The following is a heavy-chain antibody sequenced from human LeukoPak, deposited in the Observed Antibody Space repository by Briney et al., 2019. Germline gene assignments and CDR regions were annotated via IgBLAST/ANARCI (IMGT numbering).Heavy chain of an antibody. Sequence: SETLSLTCTVSGGSISSSSYYWGWIRQPPGKGLEWIGSIYYSGSNYYNPSLKSRVTISVDTSKNQFSLKLSSVTAADTAVYYCARLYYAFWSGYPSSSDYWGQATLVTVSS. CDR2: IYYSGSN. J-gene: IGHJ4*02. V-gene: IGHV4-39*01. D-gene: IGHD3-3*01. CDR3: ARLYYAFWSGYPSSSDY. CDR1: GGSISSSSYY.